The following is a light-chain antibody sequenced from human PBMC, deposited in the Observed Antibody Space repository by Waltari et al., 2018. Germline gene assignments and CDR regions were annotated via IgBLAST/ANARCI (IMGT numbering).Light chain of an antibody. CDR2: DVS. V-gene: IGLV2-14*03. Sequence: QSALTQPASVSGSPGQSITISCTGTSSDVGGYNYVSWYQQHPGKAPKPIIFDVSDRPSGVSYRFSGSKSGNTASLTISGLQAEDEADYYCSSYIGSSTLELFGGGTSLTVL. J-gene: IGLJ2*01. CDR1: SSDVGGYNY. CDR3: SSYIGSSTLEL.